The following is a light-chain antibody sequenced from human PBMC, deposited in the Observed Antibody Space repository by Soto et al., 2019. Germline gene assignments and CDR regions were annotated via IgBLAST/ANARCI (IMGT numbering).Light chain of an antibody. CDR2: KAS. V-gene: IGKV1-5*03. Sequence: DIQMTQSPSTLSGSVGDRVTITCRASQTISSWLAWYQQKPGKAPKLLIYKASTLKSGVPSRFSGSGSGTEFTLPISSLQPDDFTTYYCQHNNSYSEAFGQGTKVELK. CDR3: QHNNSYSEA. J-gene: IGKJ1*01. CDR1: QTISSW.